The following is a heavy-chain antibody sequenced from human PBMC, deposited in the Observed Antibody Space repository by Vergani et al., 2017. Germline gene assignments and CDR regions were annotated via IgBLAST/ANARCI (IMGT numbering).Heavy chain of an antibody. Sequence: QVQLQESGPGLVKPSETLSLTCTVYGGSFSGYYWSWIRQPPGKGLEWIGEINHSGSTNYNPSLKSRVTISVDTSKNQFSLKLSSVTAADTAVYYCARDTVTDYYYMDVWGKGTTVTVSS. CDR3: ARDTVTDYYYMDV. V-gene: IGHV4-34*01. J-gene: IGHJ6*03. CDR1: GGSFSGYY. D-gene: IGHD4-17*01. CDR2: INHSGST.